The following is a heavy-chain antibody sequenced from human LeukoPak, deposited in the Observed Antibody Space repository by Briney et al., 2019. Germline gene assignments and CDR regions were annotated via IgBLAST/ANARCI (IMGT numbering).Heavy chain of an antibody. D-gene: IGHD6-6*01. CDR2: ISGSGGGI. V-gene: IGHV3-21*01. CDR1: GFTFSSCG. Sequence: GGSLRLSCAASGFTFSSCGMNWVRQAPGKRLEWVSIISGSGGGIYYADSVKGRFTISRDNAQNSMYLQMNSLRAEDTAVYYCGRVGGRSKAAKGDAFDIWGQGTMVTVSS. CDR3: GRVGGRSKAAKGDAFDI. J-gene: IGHJ3*02.